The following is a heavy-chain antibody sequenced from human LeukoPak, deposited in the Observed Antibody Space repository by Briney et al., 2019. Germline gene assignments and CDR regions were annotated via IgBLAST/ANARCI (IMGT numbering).Heavy chain of an antibody. Sequence: PSETLSLTCCVSAGSMSSYYWSWIRPSPGNGLEWIGYIYHSRSTDYIASVKSRVTISEDKSKKQFSLKVSSVTAEDTAVYYCARGFRGASFYYWGQGTMVTVSS. CDR2: IYHSRST. CDR3: ARGFRGASFYY. J-gene: IGHJ4*02. D-gene: IGHD1-26*01. V-gene: IGHV4-59*01. CDR1: AGSMSSYY.